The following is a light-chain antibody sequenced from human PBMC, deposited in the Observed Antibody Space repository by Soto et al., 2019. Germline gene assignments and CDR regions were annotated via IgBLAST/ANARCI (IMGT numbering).Light chain of an antibody. Sequence: EVVLTQSPSTLSVSPGDRSTLSCMASQDIGSAVAWYHQRSGQAPRLLIFDASIRVPTTPARFSGSVSGTEFTLTISSLESEDFAVYFCQQYGDRPRTFGQGTKVDIK. CDR3: QQYGDRPRT. CDR2: DAS. J-gene: IGKJ1*01. V-gene: IGKV3-15*01. CDR1: QDIGSA.